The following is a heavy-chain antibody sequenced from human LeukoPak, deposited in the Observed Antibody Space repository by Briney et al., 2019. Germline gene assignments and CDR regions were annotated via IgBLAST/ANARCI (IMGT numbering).Heavy chain of an antibody. Sequence: SETLSLTCAVFGGSFSGYYWSWIRQPPGKGLEWIGEINHSGSTNYNPSLKSRVTISVDTSKNQFSLKLSSVTAADTAVYYCARAGYGDYGGWFDPWGQGTLVTVSS. CDR2: INHSGST. CDR3: ARAGYGDYGGWFDP. J-gene: IGHJ5*02. V-gene: IGHV4-34*01. CDR1: GGSFSGYY. D-gene: IGHD4-17*01.